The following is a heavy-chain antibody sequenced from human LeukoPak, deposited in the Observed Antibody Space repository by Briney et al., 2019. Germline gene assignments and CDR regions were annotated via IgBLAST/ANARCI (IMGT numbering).Heavy chain of an antibody. J-gene: IGHJ4*02. Sequence: PGRSLRLSCAASGFTFDDYAMHWVRQAPGKGLEWVSGISWNSGSIGYADSVKGRFTISRDNAKNSLYLQMNSLRAEDTALYYCAKAILPLTGIAAAGTFDYWGQGTLVTVSS. CDR3: AKAILPLTGIAAAGTFDY. CDR2: ISWNSGSI. D-gene: IGHD6-13*01. CDR1: GFTFDDYA. V-gene: IGHV3-9*01.